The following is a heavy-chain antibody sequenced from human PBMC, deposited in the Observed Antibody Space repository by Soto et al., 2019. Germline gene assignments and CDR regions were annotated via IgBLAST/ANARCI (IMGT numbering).Heavy chain of an antibody. Sequence: QVQLVESGGGVVQPGRSLRLSCAASGFTFSSYGMHWVRQAPGKGLEWVAVISYDGSNKYYADSVKGRFTISRDNSKNTLYLKMNSLRAEDTAGYYWAKMGGGFGDGYYFDYWGQGTLVTVSS. CDR3: AKMGGGFGDGYYFDY. V-gene: IGHV3-30*18. J-gene: IGHJ4*02. CDR2: ISYDGSNK. D-gene: IGHD3-10*01. CDR1: GFTFSSYG.